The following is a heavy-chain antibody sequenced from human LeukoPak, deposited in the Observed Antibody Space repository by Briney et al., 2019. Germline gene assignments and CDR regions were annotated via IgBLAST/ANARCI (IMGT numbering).Heavy chain of an antibody. Sequence: GGSLRLSCATSGFIFSDYAMHWVRQAPGKGLEWVSGISWNSGSIGYADSVKGRFTISRDNAKNSLYLQMNSLRAEDTALYYCAKLVSSSYDTGDFDYWGQGTLVTVSS. CDR2: ISWNSGSI. V-gene: IGHV3-9*01. D-gene: IGHD3-22*01. CDR1: GFIFSDYA. CDR3: AKLVSSSYDTGDFDY. J-gene: IGHJ4*02.